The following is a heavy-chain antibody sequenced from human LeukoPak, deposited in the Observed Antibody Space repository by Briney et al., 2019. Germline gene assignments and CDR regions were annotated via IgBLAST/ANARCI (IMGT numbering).Heavy chain of an antibody. CDR2: SIPISTEP. V-gene: IGHV1-69*05. Sequence: SVKVSCKASGGSFSTFGISWVRQAPGEGPEWMGGSIPISTEPKYAERFQGSVTITRDEFTSSVHMELGSLSSEDTAVYYCARMGGGSGWLFYYYMDVWGQGTTVTVSS. CDR3: ARMGGGSGWLFYYYMDV. CDR1: GGSFSTFG. J-gene: IGHJ6*03. D-gene: IGHD6-19*01.